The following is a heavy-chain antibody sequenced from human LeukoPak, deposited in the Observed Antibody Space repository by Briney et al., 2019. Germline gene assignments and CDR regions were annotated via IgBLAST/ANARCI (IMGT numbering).Heavy chain of an antibody. CDR3: TRDHCTRTNCYEDYYYGMDV. D-gene: IGHD2-2*01. CDR1: GNTFTGYY. CDR2: INPNTGGT. V-gene: IGHV1-2*02. Sequence: ASVKVSCKASGNTFTGYYMHWVRQAPGQGLEWMGWINPNTGGTDTAQKFQGRVPMTRDTSISTAYMELSRLRSDDTAVYYCTRDHCTRTNCYEDYYYGMDVWGQGTTVTVSS. J-gene: IGHJ6*02.